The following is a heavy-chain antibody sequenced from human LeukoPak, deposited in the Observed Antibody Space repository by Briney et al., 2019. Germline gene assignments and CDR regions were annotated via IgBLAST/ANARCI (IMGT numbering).Heavy chain of an antibody. CDR1: GGSISSGGYY. D-gene: IGHD6-13*01. CDR2: IYYSGST. Sequence: SETLSLTCTVSGGSISSGGYYWSWIRQPPGKGLEWIGYIYYSGSTYYNPSLKRRVTISVDTSKNQFSLKLSSVTAADTAVYYCATFSWYNHCDYWGQGTLVTVSS. J-gene: IGHJ4*02. V-gene: IGHV4-31*03. CDR3: ATFSWYNHCDY.